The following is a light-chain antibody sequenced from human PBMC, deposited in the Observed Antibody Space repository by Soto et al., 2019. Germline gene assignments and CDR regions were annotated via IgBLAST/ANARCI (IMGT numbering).Light chain of an antibody. CDR2: GAS. CDR3: QQYNSYSLT. Sequence: IVLTQSPGPLSVSPGERATLSCRSSQSVSSSYLAWYQQKPGQAPRLFIYGASRRATGIPARFSGSGSGTEFTLTISSLEPDDFAMHYCQQYNSYSLTFGRGTKVDIK. J-gene: IGKJ1*01. V-gene: IGKV3-20*01. CDR1: QSVSSSY.